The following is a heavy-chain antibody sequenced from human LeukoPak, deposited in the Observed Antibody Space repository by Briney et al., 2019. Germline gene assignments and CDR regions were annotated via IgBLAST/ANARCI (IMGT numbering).Heavy chain of an antibody. CDR2: ISSSGSTI. J-gene: IGHJ5*02. V-gene: IGHV3-48*04. Sequence: GGSLRLSCAASGFTFSSYSMNWVRQAPGKGLEWLSYISSSGSTIYYADSVKGRFTISRDNAKNSLYLQMNSLRAEDTAVYYCARGANWFDPWGQGTLVTVSS. CDR3: ARGANWFDP. CDR1: GFTFSSYS.